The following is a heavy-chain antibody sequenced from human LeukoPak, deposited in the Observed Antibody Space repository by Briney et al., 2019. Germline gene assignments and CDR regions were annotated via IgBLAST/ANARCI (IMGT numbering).Heavy chain of an antibody. Sequence: GGSLRLSCAASGFTFSNYGMHWVRQAPGKGLEWVAFIRYDGSNKYYADSVRGRFTISRDNSKNTLYLQMNSLRNDHTAVYYCAKPRDTEIVVIPAANNWFDPWGQGTLVTVSS. J-gene: IGHJ5*02. CDR1: GFTFSNYG. V-gene: IGHV3-30*02. D-gene: IGHD2-2*01. CDR2: IRYDGSNK. CDR3: AKPRDTEIVVIPAANNWFDP.